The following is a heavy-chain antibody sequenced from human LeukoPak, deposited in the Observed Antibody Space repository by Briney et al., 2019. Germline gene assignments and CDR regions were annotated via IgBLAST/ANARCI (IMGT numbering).Heavy chain of an antibody. CDR1: GGSFSGYY. CDR3: ARQPKFPYSSGWYSRADYFDY. J-gene: IGHJ4*02. CDR2: INHSGST. Sequence: SETLSLTCAVYGGSFSGYYWSWIRQPPGKGLEWIGEINHSGSTNYNPSLKSRVTISVDTSKNQFSLKLSSVTAADTAVYYCARQPKFPYSSGWYSRADYFDYWGQGTLVTVSS. V-gene: IGHV4-34*01. D-gene: IGHD6-19*01.